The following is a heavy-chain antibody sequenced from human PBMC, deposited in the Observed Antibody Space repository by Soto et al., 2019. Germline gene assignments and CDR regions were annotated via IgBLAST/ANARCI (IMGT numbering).Heavy chain of an antibody. CDR3: ARDVSGYYGMDV. V-gene: IGHV4-59*01. Sequence: PSETLSLTCTVSGGSISSYYWSWIRQPPGKGLEWIGYIYYSGSTNYNPSLKSRVTISVDTSKNQFSLKLSSVTAADTAVYYCARDVSGYYGMDVWGQGTTVTVSS. J-gene: IGHJ6*02. CDR2: IYYSGST. CDR1: GGSISSYY.